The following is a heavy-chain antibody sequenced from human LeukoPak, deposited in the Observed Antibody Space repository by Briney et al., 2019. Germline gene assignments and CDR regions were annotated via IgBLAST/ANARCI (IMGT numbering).Heavy chain of an antibody. D-gene: IGHD6-19*01. Sequence: ASVKVSCKASGYTFTGYYMHWVRQAPGEGLEWMGIINPSGGSTSYAQKFQGRVTMTRDTSTSTVYMELSSLRSEDTAVYYCARDRASSGWFDYWGQGTLVTVSS. CDR2: INPSGGST. CDR1: GYTFTGYY. CDR3: ARDRASSGWFDY. J-gene: IGHJ5*01. V-gene: IGHV1-46*01.